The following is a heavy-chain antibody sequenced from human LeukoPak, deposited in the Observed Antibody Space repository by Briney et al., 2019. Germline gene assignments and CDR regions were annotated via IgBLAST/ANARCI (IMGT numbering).Heavy chain of an antibody. J-gene: IGHJ3*02. V-gene: IGHV3-11*06. CDR2: ISSSSSYT. D-gene: IGHD3-10*01. Sequence: GGSLRLSCAASGFTFSDYYMSWIRQAPGKGLEWVSYISSSSSYTDYADSVKGRFTISRDNAKNSLYLQMNSLRAEDTAVYYCARWRFGDQSIDIWGQGTMVTVSS. CDR3: ARWRFGDQSIDI. CDR1: GFTFSDYY.